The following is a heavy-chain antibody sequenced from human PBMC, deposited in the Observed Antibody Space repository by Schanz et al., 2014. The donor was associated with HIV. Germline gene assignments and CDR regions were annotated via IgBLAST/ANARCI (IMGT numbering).Heavy chain of an antibody. Sequence: QAQLVESGGGVVQPGKSLRLSCAASGFTFSNHGMNWVRQAPGKGLAWVALISYDGSNRYYSDSVKGRFTISRDNSNNTLYLQMNSLTVDDTAVYYCARGRNGMGAWGPGTTVTVSS. V-gene: IGHV3-30*03. CDR2: ISYDGSNR. CDR3: ARGRNGMGA. CDR1: GFTFSNHG. J-gene: IGHJ6*02.